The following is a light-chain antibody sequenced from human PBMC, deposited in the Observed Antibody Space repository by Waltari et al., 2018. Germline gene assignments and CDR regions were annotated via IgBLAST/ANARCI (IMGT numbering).Light chain of an antibody. CDR3: QHLNSYPVT. CDR1: QGISSY. CDR2: TAS. Sequence: DIKLTQSQSFLSELEEDRVPTTCRASQGISSYLAWYQQKPGKAPKLLIYTASTLQSGVPSRFSGSGSGTEFTLTISSLQPEDFATYYCQHLNSYPVTFGQGTKLEIK. J-gene: IGKJ2*01. V-gene: IGKV1-9*01.